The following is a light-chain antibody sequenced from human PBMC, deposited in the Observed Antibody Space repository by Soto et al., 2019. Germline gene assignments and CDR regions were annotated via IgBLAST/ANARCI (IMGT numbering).Light chain of an antibody. CDR2: GAS. Sequence: EGVLTQSQGTLSLSPGERATLSCRASQSVSSSYLAWYQQKPGQAPRLLIYGASSRATGIPDRFSGSGSGTDFTLTISRLEPEDFAVYYCQQYGSSGTFAQRTKVAIK. CDR3: QQYGSSGT. V-gene: IGKV3-20*01. J-gene: IGKJ1*01. CDR1: QSVSSSY.